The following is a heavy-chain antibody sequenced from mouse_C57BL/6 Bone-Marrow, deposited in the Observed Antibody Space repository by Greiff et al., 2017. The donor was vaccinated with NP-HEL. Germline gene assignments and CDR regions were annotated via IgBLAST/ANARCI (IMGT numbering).Heavy chain of an antibody. CDR1: GFTFSSYA. CDR3: ARDGGFAY. CDR2: ISDGGSYT. Sequence: EVQLVESGGGLVKPGGSLKLSCAASGFTFSSYAMSWVRQTPEKRLEWVATISDGGSYTYYPDNVKGRFTLSRDNAKNNLYLQMSHLKSEDTAMYYCARDGGFAYWGQGTLVTVSA. J-gene: IGHJ3*01. V-gene: IGHV5-4*01.